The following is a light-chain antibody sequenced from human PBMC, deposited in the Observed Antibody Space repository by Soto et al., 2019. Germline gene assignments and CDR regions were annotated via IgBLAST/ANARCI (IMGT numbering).Light chain of an antibody. CDR2: GAS. CDR1: QSVSTN. J-gene: IGKJ5*01. Sequence: KVMTQSPATLSVSPGERATLSCRASQSVSTNLAWYQQKPGQAPSLLIYGASTRATGIPTTFSVSGSGSGSTLTITSLQSEAFAVYYCQHYNDWPPRITFGQGTRVEIQ. CDR3: QHYNDWPPRIT. V-gene: IGKV3-15*01.